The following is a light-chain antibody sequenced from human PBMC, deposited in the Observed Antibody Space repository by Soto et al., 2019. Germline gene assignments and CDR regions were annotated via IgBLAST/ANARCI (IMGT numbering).Light chain of an antibody. J-gene: IGKJ1*01. CDR2: TAT. CDR1: QNISKY. Sequence: DIQMTQSPASLSGSEGDRFMVTCRASQNISKYLNWYQQKPGRAPKLLIYTATSLHSGVPTRFSGSASGTDFTLTISSLQPEDFATYFCQQSYSTPPCTFGQGTKVDIK. V-gene: IGKV1-39*01. CDR3: QQSYSTPPCT.